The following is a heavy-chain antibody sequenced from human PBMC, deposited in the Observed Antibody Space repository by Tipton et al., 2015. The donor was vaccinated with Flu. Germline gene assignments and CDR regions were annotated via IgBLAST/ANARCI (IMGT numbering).Heavy chain of an antibody. D-gene: IGHD2-2*01. V-gene: IGHV4-38-2*02. CDR2: IFHSGTT. CDR3: ARDRWEYAGGFDS. Sequence: TLSLTCAVSGYYISSGYYWGWIRQPPGKGLEWIGSIFHSGTTYYNPSLKSRVTISVDTSRNQFSLKLTSVTAADTAVYYCARDRWEYAGGFDSWGQGTLVTVS. J-gene: IGHJ4*02. CDR1: GYYISSGYY.